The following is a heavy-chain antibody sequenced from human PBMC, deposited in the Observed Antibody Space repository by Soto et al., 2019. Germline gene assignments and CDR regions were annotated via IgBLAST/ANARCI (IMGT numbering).Heavy chain of an antibody. V-gene: IGHV3-7*01. D-gene: IGHD2-15*01. CDR2: IKEDGSKK. CDR1: GFTFSNYW. CDR3: SRDVVVGAKAVND. Sequence: SCASAGFTFSNYWMTWVRQAAGKGLDCVANIKEDGSKKHYVDSEKGRFTTSRDNDKNSLYMQMNSLSVEDSAVYFCSRDVVVGAKAVNDCGQGALGTVAA. J-gene: IGHJ4*02.